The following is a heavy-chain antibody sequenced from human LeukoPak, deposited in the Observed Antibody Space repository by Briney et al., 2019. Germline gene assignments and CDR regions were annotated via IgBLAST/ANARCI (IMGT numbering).Heavy chain of an antibody. Sequence: ASETLSLTCDVSGYSLSSGYYWGWIRQPAGKGLEWIGSIYQSGNGYQKSSLKSRLTLSVDTSKNNFSLKVMSVTAADTAVYYCARSPSRYNWNFDYWGQGILVTVAS. CDR3: ARSPSRYNWNFDY. V-gene: IGHV4-38-2*01. J-gene: IGHJ4*02. CDR2: IYQSGNG. D-gene: IGHD1-20*01. CDR1: GYSLSSGYY.